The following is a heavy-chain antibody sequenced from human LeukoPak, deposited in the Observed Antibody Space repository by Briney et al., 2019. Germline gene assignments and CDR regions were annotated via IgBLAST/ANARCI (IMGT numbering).Heavy chain of an antibody. CDR2: IYYSGST. D-gene: IGHD3-22*01. V-gene: IGHV4-39*07. CDR3: ATDSSGYHQFDY. Sequence: SETLSLTCTVSGGSISSSNYYWGWIRQPPGKGLEWIGSIYYSGSTYYNPSLKSRVTISVDTSKNQFSLKLSSVTAADTAVYYCATDSSGYHQFDYWGQGTLATVSS. J-gene: IGHJ4*02. CDR1: GGSISSSNYY.